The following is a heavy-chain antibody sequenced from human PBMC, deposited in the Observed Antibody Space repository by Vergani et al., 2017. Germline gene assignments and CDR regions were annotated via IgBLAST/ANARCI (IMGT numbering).Heavy chain of an antibody. J-gene: IGHJ4*02. CDR3: ARHGGSGWSLDY. Sequence: EVQLVESGGGLVQPGGSLRLSCAASGFTFSSYWMSWVRQAPGKGLEWVANIKQDESEKYYVDSVKGRFTISRDNAKHSLYLQMNSLRAEDTADYYCARHGGSGWSLDYWGQGTLVTVSS. CDR1: GFTFSSYW. V-gene: IGHV3-7*01. D-gene: IGHD6-19*01. CDR2: IKQDESEK.